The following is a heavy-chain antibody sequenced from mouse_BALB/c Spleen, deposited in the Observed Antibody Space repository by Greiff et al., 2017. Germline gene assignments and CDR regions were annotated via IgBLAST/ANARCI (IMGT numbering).Heavy chain of an antibody. V-gene: IGHV6-3*01. CDR2: IRLKSDNYAT. CDR3: TGYDFYYAMDY. J-gene: IGHJ4*01. D-gene: IGHD2-14*01. CDR1: GFTFSSYW. Sequence: DVKLVESGGGLVQPGGSMKLSCVASGFTFSSYWMSWVRQSPEKGLEWVAEIRLKSDNYATHYAESVKGKFTISRDDSKSRLYLQMNSLRAEDTGIYYCTGYDFYYAMDYWGQGTSVTVSS.